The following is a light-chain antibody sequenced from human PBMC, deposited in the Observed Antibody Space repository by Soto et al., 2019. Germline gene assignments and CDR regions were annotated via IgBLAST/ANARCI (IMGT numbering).Light chain of an antibody. J-gene: IGKJ2*02. CDR2: DAS. Sequence: EIVLTQSPVTLSLSPGERATLSCRASQSVRTYLAWYQQRPGQAPRLLIYDASNRATGISARFSGSGSGTDFTLTISSLEPEDFAVYYCQHRNSWPGTFGQGTNLEIK. CDR1: QSVRTY. V-gene: IGKV3-11*01. CDR3: QHRNSWPGT.